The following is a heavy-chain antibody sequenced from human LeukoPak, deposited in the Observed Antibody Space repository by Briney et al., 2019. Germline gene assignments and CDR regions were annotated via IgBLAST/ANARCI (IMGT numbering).Heavy chain of an antibody. CDR3: ARDLPRVYGGYPTPPVRGPHYFDY. D-gene: IGHD5-12*01. CDR2: INSDGSST. Sequence: PGGSLRLSCAASGFTFSSYWMHWVRQAPGKGLVWVSRINSDGSSTSYADSVKGRFTISRDNAKNTLYLQMNSLRAEDTAVYYCARDLPRVYGGYPTPPVRGPHYFDYWGQGTLVTVSS. CDR1: GFTFSSYW. V-gene: IGHV3-74*01. J-gene: IGHJ4*02.